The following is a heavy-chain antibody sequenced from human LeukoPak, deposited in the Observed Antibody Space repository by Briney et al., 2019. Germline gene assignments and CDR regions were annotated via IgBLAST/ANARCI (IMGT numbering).Heavy chain of an antibody. V-gene: IGHV3-15*01. Sequence: GGSLRLSCAASGFTFSNAWMSWVRQAPGKGREWVGCIKSKTDGGTTDYAAPVKGRFTISRDDSKNTLYLQMNSLKTEDTAVYYCTTDQGRPDAFDIWGQGTMVTVSS. CDR3: TTDQGRPDAFDI. CDR1: GFTFSNAW. J-gene: IGHJ3*02. CDR2: IKSKTDGGTT. D-gene: IGHD1-26*01.